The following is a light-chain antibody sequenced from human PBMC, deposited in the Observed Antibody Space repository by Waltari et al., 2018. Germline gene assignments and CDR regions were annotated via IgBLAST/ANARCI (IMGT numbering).Light chain of an antibody. CDR3: STWDDSLNGAV. V-gene: IGLV1-44*01. CDR2: TEN. CDR1: RTNIVRNS. J-gene: IGLJ3*02. Sequence: QSVLPQPPSASGTHGQRVTISCSGSRTNIVRNSVRWYQQFPGTAPKLLIFTENRRPSGVPDRVSSSKSGTSASLAISGLQSEDEAHYYCSTWDDSLNGAVFGGGTRVTVL.